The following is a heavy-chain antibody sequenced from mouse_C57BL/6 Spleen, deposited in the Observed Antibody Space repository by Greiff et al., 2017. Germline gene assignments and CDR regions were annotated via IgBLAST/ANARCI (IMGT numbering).Heavy chain of an antibody. V-gene: IGHV1-61*01. Sequence: VQLQQPGAELVRPGSSVKLSCKASGYTFTSYWMDWVKQRPGQGLEWIGNIYPSDSETHYNQKFKDKATLTVDKSSSTAYMQLSSLTSEDSAVYYCARGSFYYGSSYWYFDVWGTGTTGTVSS. CDR1: GYTFTSYW. CDR3: ARGSFYYGSSYWYFDV. J-gene: IGHJ1*03. D-gene: IGHD1-1*01. CDR2: IYPSDSET.